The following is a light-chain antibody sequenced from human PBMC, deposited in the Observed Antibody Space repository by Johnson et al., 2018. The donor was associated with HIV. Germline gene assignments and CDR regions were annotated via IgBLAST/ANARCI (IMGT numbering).Light chain of an antibody. Sequence: QSVLTQPPSVSAAPGQKVTISCSGSSSNIGNNYVSWYQQLPETAPKLLIYENNKRPSGIPDRFSGSKSGTSATLGITGLQTGDEADYYCGTWDSSLSALVFGTGTKVTAL. CDR3: GTWDSSLSALV. CDR2: ENN. V-gene: IGLV1-51*02. J-gene: IGLJ1*01. CDR1: SSNIGNNY.